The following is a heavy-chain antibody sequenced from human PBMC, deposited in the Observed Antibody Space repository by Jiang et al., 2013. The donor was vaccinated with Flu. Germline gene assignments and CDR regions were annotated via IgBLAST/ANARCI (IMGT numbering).Heavy chain of an antibody. Sequence: LLKPSETLSLTCTVSGGSISSSSYYWGWIRQPPGKGLEWIGSIYYSGSTYYNPSLKSRVTISVDTSKNQFSLKLSSVTAADTAVYYCARLDNCTNGVCYTGAFDIWGQGTMVTVSS. J-gene: IGHJ3*02. CDR2: IYYSGST. D-gene: IGHD2-8*01. V-gene: IGHV4-39*01. CDR1: GGSISSSSYY. CDR3: ARLDNCTNGVCYTGAFDI.